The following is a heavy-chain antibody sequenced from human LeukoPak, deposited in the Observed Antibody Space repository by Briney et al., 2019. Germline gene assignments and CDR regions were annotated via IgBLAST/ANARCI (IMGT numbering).Heavy chain of an antibody. CDR2: ISAYNGNT. CDR3: ARARSAHSAAGNPWSG. CDR1: GYTFTSYG. D-gene: IGHD6-13*01. Sequence: ASVKVSCKASGYTFTSYGISWVRQAPGQGLEWMGWISAYNGNTNYAQKLQGRVTMTTDTSTSTAYMELRSLRSDDTAVYYCARARSAHSAAGNPWSGWGQGTLVTVSS. J-gene: IGHJ4*02. V-gene: IGHV1-18*01.